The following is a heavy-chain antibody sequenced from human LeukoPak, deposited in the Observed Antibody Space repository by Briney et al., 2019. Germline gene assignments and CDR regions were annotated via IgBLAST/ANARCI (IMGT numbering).Heavy chain of an antibody. J-gene: IGHJ4*02. D-gene: IGHD4-23*01. CDR1: GGSISSGDYY. V-gene: IGHV4-30-4*01. CDR2: IYYSGST. CDR3: ARDLLNEGNHLDY. Sequence: SETLSLTCTVSGGSISSGDYYWGWIRQPPEKGLEWIGYIYYSGSTYYNPSLKSRVTISVDTSKNQFSLKLSSVTAADTAVYYCARDLLNEGNHLDYWGQGTLVTVSS.